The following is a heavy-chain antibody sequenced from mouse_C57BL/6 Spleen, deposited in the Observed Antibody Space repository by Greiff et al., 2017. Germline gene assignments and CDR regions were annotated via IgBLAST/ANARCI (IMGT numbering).Heavy chain of an antibody. CDR2: INPSNGGT. V-gene: IGHV1-53*01. Sequence: QVQLQQPGTELVKPGASVKLSCKASGYTFTSYWMHWLKQRPGQGLEWIGNINPSNGGTNYNEKFKSKDTLTVDKSSSTAYMQLSSLTSEDSAVYYCARSTYYYGSSYEHFDVWGTGTTVTVSS. J-gene: IGHJ1*03. CDR1: GYTFTSYW. D-gene: IGHD1-1*01. CDR3: ARSTYYYGSSYEHFDV.